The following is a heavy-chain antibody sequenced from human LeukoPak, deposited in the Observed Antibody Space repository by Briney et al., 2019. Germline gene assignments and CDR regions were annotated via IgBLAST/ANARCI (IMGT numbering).Heavy chain of an antibody. D-gene: IGHD6-13*01. V-gene: IGHV4-4*09. J-gene: IGHJ4*02. CDR2: IHTSGHT. CDR3: ARHVAGSSRDY. CDR1: GVSITSYY. Sequence: SDTLSLTCTVSGVSITSYYWTWIRQPPGKGLEWVGYIHTSGHTNYNPSLKGRVTMSLDTSKNQFSLRVNSVTDADTAMYYCARHVAGSSRDYWGQGTLVIASS.